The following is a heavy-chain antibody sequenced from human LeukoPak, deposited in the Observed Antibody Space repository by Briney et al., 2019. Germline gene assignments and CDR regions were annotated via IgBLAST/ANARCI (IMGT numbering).Heavy chain of an antibody. CDR1: GGSIRGGPYH. D-gene: IGHD5-18*01. Sequence: KASETLSLTCAVSGGSIRGGPYHWSWIRQHPGKGLEWIGEINHSGSTNYNPSLKSRVTISVDTSKNQFSLKLSSVTAADTAVYYCARGGRYSYGCSVYWGQGTLVTVSS. CDR3: ARGGRYSYGCSVY. V-gene: IGHV4-34*01. CDR2: INHSGST. J-gene: IGHJ4*02.